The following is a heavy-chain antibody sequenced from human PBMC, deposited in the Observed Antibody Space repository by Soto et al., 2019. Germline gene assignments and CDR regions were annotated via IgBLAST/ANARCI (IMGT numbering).Heavy chain of an antibody. CDR2: ISGSGGST. CDR1: GFTFSSYA. Sequence: GGSLRLSCAASGFTFSSYAMSWVRQAPGKGLEWVSAISGSGGSTYYADSVKGRFTISRDNSKNTLYLQMNSLRAEDTAVYYCAKDKWGGSGAVGGVVNWGQGTLVTVSS. J-gene: IGHJ4*02. V-gene: IGHV3-23*01. D-gene: IGHD2-15*01. CDR3: AKDKWGGSGAVGGVVN.